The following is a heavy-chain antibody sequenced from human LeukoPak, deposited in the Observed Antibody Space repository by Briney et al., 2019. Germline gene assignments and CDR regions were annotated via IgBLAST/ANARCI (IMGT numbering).Heavy chain of an antibody. CDR3: ARDRIAAAGIEIDY. V-gene: IGHV1-69*04. CDR1: ACTFSCYA. CDR2: IIPILGIA. D-gene: IGHD6-13*01. J-gene: IGHJ4*02. Sequence: SVKLTCKAAACTFSCYAISWVRQAPGQGLEWKGRIIPILGIANYAQKFQGRVTITADKSTSTAYMELSSLRSEDTAVYYCARDRIAAAGIEIDYWGQGTLVTVSS.